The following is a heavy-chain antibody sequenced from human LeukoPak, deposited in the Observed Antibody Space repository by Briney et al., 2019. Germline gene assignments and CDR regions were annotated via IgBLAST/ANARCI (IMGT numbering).Heavy chain of an antibody. D-gene: IGHD3-10*01. CDR2: ISYDGSDK. Sequence: GGSLRLSCAASGFTFSSYGMHWVRQAPGKGLEWVAVISYDGSDKYYVDSVKGRFTISRDNSKNTLYLQMNSLRAEDTAVYYCAEDWLAQVRGVIYWYFDLWGRGTLVTVSS. CDR3: AEDWLAQVRGVIYWYFDL. J-gene: IGHJ2*01. V-gene: IGHV3-30*18. CDR1: GFTFSSYG.